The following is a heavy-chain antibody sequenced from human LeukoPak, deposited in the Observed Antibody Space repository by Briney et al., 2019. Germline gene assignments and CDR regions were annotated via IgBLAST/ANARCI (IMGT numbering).Heavy chain of an antibody. CDR1: GGSISSYY. V-gene: IGHV4-59*01. CDR2: IHYSGST. CDR3: ARGTCSNGVCYRYGEGFHY. Sequence: SETLSLTCTVSGGSISSYYWSWIRQPPGMGLEWIGYIHYSGSTNYNPSLKSRVTISIDTSKNEFSLKLSSVTAADTAVYYCARGTCSNGVCYRYGEGFHYWGQGTLVTVSS. D-gene: IGHD2-8*01. J-gene: IGHJ4*02.